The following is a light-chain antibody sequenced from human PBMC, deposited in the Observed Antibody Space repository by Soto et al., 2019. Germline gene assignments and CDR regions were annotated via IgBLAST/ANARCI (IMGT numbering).Light chain of an antibody. J-gene: IGKJ1*01. CDR3: QQSYSRPRA. CDR1: QSISSY. CDR2: TAS. V-gene: IGKV1-39*01. Sequence: DIQMTQSPSSLSASVGDRVTITCRASQSISSYVNWYQQKPGKAPNLLIYTASNLESGVPSRFSGSGSGTDFTLTISSLQPEDFATYSCQQSYSRPRAFGQGTKVEIK.